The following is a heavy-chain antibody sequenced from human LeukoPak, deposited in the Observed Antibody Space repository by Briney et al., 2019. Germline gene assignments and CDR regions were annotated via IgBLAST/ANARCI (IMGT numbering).Heavy chain of an antibody. CDR2: INPNSGGT. V-gene: IGHV1-2*02. Sequence: ASVKVSCKASGYTFTSYGISWVRQAPGQGLEWMGWINPNSGGTNYAQKFQGRVTMTRDTSISTAYMELSRLRSDDTAVYYCASPQQLGYYYYGMDVWGQGTTVTVSS. CDR1: GYTFTSYG. J-gene: IGHJ6*02. D-gene: IGHD6-13*01. CDR3: ASPQQLGYYYYGMDV.